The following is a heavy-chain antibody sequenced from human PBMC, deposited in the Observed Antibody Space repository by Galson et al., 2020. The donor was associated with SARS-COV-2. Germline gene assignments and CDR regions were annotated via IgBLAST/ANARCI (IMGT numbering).Heavy chain of an antibody. D-gene: IGHD3-9*01. CDR1: GFTFSSYG. CDR2: ISYDGSKT. J-gene: IGHJ3*01. V-gene: IGHV3-30*18. Sequence: GESLKISCAASGFTFSSYGIHWVRQAPGNGLEWVAVISYDGSKTYYADSVKGRFTISRDNSKNTLYLQMNSLRTEDTAVYYCGKSYDMKPRIHDAFDVWGQGTMVTVS. CDR3: GKSYDMKPRIHDAFDV.